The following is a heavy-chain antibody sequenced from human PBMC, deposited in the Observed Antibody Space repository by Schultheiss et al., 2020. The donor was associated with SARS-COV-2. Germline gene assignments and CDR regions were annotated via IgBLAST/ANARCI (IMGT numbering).Heavy chain of an antibody. D-gene: IGHD6-13*01. CDR3: ARVVAAAGSFDY. CDR2: VSYSGNT. CDR1: GDSMINYTYY. J-gene: IGHJ4*02. V-gene: IGHV4-39*01. Sequence: GSLRLSCTVSGDSMINYTYYWAYIRQSPGKGLEWIGSVSYSGNTYCNLSLKSRVTMSIETSKNQFSLSLSSVTAADTAVYYCARVVAAAGSFDYWGQGTLVTVSS.